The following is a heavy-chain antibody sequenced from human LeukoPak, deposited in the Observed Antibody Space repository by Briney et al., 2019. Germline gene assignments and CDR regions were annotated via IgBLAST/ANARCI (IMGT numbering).Heavy chain of an antibody. CDR3: ARELVSLGTGYFDL. V-gene: IGHV3-23*01. Sequence: PGGSLRLSCEASGFTFGTYGMAWVRQAPGKGVEWVSGITGSSTWTYYADSVRGRFTISRDNSKNTLHLQINNLTADDTAIYYCARELVSLGTGYFDLWGRGTLVTVSS. CDR1: GFTFGTYG. CDR2: ITGSSTWT. D-gene: IGHD7-27*01. J-gene: IGHJ2*01.